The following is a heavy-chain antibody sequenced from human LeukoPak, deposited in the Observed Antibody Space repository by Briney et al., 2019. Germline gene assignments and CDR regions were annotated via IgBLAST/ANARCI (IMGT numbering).Heavy chain of an antibody. Sequence: GGSLRLSCAASGFTFSSYSMNWVRQAPGKGLEWVSSISSSSSYIYYADSVKGRFTISRDNAKNSLYLQMNSLRAEDTAVYYCARTFWGSDAFDIWGQGTMVTVSS. CDR2: ISSSSSYI. J-gene: IGHJ3*02. D-gene: IGHD7-27*01. CDR3: ARTFWGSDAFDI. V-gene: IGHV3-21*01. CDR1: GFTFSSYS.